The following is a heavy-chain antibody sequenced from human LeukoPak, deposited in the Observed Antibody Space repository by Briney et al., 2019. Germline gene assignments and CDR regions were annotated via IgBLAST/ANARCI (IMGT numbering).Heavy chain of an antibody. Sequence: SETLSLTCAVSGGSISSGGYSWSWTRQPPGKGLEWIGYIYHSGSTYYNPSLKSRVTISVDRSKNQFSLKLSSVTAADTAVYYCARSQAAAGSATPFDPWGQGTLVTVSS. J-gene: IGHJ5*02. CDR1: GGSISSGGYS. D-gene: IGHD6-13*01. V-gene: IGHV4-30-2*01. CDR2: IYHSGST. CDR3: ARSQAAAGSATPFDP.